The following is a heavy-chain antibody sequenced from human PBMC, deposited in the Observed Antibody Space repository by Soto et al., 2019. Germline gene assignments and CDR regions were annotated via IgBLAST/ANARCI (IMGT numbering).Heavy chain of an antibody. D-gene: IGHD2-2*02. CDR3: ACPVSAAISHYYYGMDV. CDR2: ISSSSSYI. V-gene: IGHV3-21*01. CDR1: GFTFSSYS. J-gene: IGHJ6*02. Sequence: EVQLVESGGGLVKPGGSLRLSCAASGFTFSSYSMTWVRQAPGKGLEWVSSISSSSSYIYYADSVKGRFTISRDNAKNSLYLQMNSLRAEDTAVYYCACPVSAAISHYYYGMDVWGQGTTVTVSS.